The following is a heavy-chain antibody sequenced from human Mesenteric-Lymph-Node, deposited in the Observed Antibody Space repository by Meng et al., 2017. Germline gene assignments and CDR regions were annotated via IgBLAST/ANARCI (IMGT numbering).Heavy chain of an antibody. CDR2: ISSNGGST. CDR1: GFTFSSYS. Sequence: GESLKISCAASGFTFSSYSMNWVRQAPGKGLEYVSDISSNGGSTYYANSVKGRFTISRDNSKNTLYLQMNSLRAEDTAVYYCARDQRPLVGATVPYFDYWGQGTLVTVSS. J-gene: IGHJ4*02. CDR3: ARDQRPLVGATVPYFDY. V-gene: IGHV3-64*01. D-gene: IGHD1-26*01.